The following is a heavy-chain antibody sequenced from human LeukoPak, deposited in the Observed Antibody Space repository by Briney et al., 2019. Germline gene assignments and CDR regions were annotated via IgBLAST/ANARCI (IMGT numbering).Heavy chain of an antibody. D-gene: IGHD6-19*01. CDR2: INHSGSP. CDR1: GGSLSDHY. V-gene: IGHV4-34*01. Sequence: SETLSLTCAVHGGSLSDHYCIWIRQPPGEGLEWIGEINHSGSPNYSPSFRSRVSISVDTPKNQFSLSLRSVTAADTAIYYCARGPNIPVAAYWGQGTLVTVSS. CDR3: ARGPNIPVAAY. J-gene: IGHJ4*02.